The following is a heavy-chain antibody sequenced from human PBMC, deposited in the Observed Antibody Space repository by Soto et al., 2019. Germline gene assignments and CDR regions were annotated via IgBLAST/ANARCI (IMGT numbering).Heavy chain of an antibody. CDR3: AKGPLRSCPNYGMDV. CDR1: GFTFDDYA. Sequence: EVQLVESGGGLLQPGRSLRLSCAASGFTFDDYAMHWVRQAPGTGLEWGAGIRWNSGSIGYADCVKGRFTISRDNAKNYLYLQMNSLRAEDTALYYCAKGPLRSCPNYGMDVWGQVTTVTVSS. CDR2: IRWNSGSI. V-gene: IGHV3-9*01. J-gene: IGHJ6*01.